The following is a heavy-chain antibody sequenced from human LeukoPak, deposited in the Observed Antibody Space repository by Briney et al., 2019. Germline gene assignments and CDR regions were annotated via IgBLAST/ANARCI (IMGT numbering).Heavy chain of an antibody. V-gene: IGHV4-34*01. D-gene: IGHD6-13*01. J-gene: IGHJ4*02. CDR2: VNHSGST. CDR1: GGSFSGYY. Sequence: SETLSLTCAVYGGSFSGYYWNWIRQPPGKGLEWLGEVNHSGSTNYNPSLKSRVTISVDTSKNQFSLKLSSVTAADTAVYYCARGDGYSSSWYDYWGQGTLVTVSS. CDR3: ARGDGYSSSWYDY.